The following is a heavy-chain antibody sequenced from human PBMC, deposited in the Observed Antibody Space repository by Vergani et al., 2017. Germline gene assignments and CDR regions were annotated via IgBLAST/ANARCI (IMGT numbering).Heavy chain of an antibody. V-gene: IGHV2-26*01. CDR1: GFSLSNARMG. D-gene: IGHD2-2*02. Sequence: QVTLKESGPVLVKPTETLTLTCTVSGFSLSNARMGVSWIRQPPGKALEWLAHIFSNDEKSYSTSLKSRLTISKDTSKSQVVLTMTNMDPVYTATYYCARISGYCSSTSCYTWWGYYYYGMDVWGQGTTVTVSS. J-gene: IGHJ6*02. CDR2: IFSNDEK. CDR3: ARISGYCSSTSCYTWWGYYYYGMDV.